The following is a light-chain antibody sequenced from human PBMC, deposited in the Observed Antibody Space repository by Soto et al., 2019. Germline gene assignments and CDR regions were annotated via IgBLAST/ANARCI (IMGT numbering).Light chain of an antibody. CDR2: GNS. J-gene: IGLJ3*02. CDR1: SSNIGAGYD. Sequence: QSVLTQPPSVSGAPGQRVTISYTGSSSNIGAGYDVHWYQQLPGTAPKLLIYGNSNRPSGVPDRFSGSKSGTSASLAITGLHAEYEADYYCQSYDSSLSGWVFGGGTKLTVL. CDR3: QSYDSSLSGWV. V-gene: IGLV1-40*01.